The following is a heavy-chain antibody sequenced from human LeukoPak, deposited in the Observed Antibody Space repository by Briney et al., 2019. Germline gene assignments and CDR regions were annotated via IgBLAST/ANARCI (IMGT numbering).Heavy chain of an antibody. Sequence: EASVKVSCNASGYPFTGYYMHWVRQAPGQGLEWMGWINPNSGGTNYAQKFQGRGTMTRDTSNSTAHRELSSMRSEHTAVYYCARSDSWFDPWGQGTLVTVSS. V-gene: IGHV1-2*02. CDR2: INPNSGGT. J-gene: IGHJ5*02. CDR3: ARSDSWFDP. CDR1: GYPFTGYY.